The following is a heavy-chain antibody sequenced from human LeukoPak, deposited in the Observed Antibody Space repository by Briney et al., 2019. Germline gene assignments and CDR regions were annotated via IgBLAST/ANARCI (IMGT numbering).Heavy chain of an antibody. CDR2: IYHSGST. V-gene: IGHV4-38-2*02. CDR1: GYSISSGYY. Sequence: SETLSLTCTVSGYSISSGYYWGWIRQPPGKGLEWIGSIYHSGSTYYNPSLKSRVTISVDTSKNQFSLKLSSVAAADTAMYYCARTTHTSDWNWGQGTLVTVSS. J-gene: IGHJ4*02. CDR3: ARTTHTSDWN. D-gene: IGHD6-19*01.